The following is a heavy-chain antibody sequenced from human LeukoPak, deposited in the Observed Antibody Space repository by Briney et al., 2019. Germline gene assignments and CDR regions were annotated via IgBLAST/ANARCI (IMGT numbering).Heavy chain of an antibody. Sequence: PSETLSLTCTVSGGSISNYYWSWIRQPPGKGLEWIGYIYYSGSTNYNPSLKSRVTISVDTSSNQFSLKLNSVTAADTAVYYCARRRIVGAKPAFDIWGQGTMVTVSS. D-gene: IGHD1-26*01. CDR3: ARRRIVGAKPAFDI. CDR2: IYYSGST. J-gene: IGHJ3*02. CDR1: GGSISNYY. V-gene: IGHV4-59*08.